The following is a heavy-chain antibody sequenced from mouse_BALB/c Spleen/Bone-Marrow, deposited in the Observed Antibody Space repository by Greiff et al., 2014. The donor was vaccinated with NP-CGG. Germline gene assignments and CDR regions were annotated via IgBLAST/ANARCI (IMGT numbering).Heavy chain of an antibody. V-gene: IGHV1-37*01. D-gene: IGHD2-3*01. CDR3: GRWGDGYYYAMDY. Sequence: VQLKQSGPDLVKPGASVRLSCKASGYSFTGYLLNWGRQSHGRSLEGIGRINPFNGDTFYNQKFKGKATLTVDKSSTTAHMELLSLTSEDSAVYYCGRWGDGYYYAMDYWGQGTSVTVSS. CDR1: GYSFTGYL. J-gene: IGHJ4*01. CDR2: INPFNGDT.